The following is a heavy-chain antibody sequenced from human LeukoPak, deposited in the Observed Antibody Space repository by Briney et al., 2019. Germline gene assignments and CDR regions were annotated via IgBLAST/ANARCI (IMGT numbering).Heavy chain of an antibody. CDR2: IGGNGGST. Sequence: GESLLLSFASSGFTFSSYAMSWVRQAPGKVLEWVSGIGGNGGSTYYADSVKGRFTISRDNSKNTLYVQMNSLRAEDTAIYFCAKVPYTNSWYYFDSWGQGTLVTVSS. V-gene: IGHV3-23*01. J-gene: IGHJ4*02. CDR1: GFTFSSYA. D-gene: IGHD6-13*01. CDR3: AKVPYTNSWYYFDS.